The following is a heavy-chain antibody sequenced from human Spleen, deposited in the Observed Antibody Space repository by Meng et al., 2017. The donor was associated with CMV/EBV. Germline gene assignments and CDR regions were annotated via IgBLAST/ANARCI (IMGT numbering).Heavy chain of an antibody. J-gene: IGHJ6*02. D-gene: IGHD2-2*02. V-gene: IGHV1-18*01. CDR2: ISAYNGNR. Sequence: ASVKVSCKASGYTFSSYGISWVRQAPGQGLEWMGWISAYNGNRNYAQKFQGRVTMTTDTSTSTAYMELRSLRSDDTAVYYCARVPGYCSGASCYNYYHAMDVWGQGTTVTVSS. CDR1: GYTFSSYG. CDR3: ARVPGYCSGASCYNYYHAMDV.